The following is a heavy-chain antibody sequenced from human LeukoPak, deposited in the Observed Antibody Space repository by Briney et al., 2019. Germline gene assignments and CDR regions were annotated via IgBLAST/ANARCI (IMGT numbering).Heavy chain of an antibody. J-gene: IGHJ4*02. CDR1: GSPFSSYA. CDR3: QKTAYDILTGYLFDY. D-gene: IGHD3-9*01. CDR2: IIPIFGTA. V-gene: IGHV1-69*13. Sequence: GASLKFSCKASGSPFSSYAISWVLQAPGQGLEWMGGIIPIFGTANYAQKFEGRVKITADESTSTAYMELRSLRSEDTVFFYKQKTAYDILTGYLFDYWGQGTLVTVSS.